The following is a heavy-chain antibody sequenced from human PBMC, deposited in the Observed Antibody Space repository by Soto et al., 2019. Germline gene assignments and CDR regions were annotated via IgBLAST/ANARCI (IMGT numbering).Heavy chain of an antibody. CDR1: GFTFSSYA. J-gene: IGHJ4*02. V-gene: IGHV3-23*01. CDR2: ISGSGGST. CDR3: ANDHDSSGYYYEGFDY. Sequence: QPGGSLRLCCAASGFTFSSYAMSWVRQAPGKGLEWVSAISGSGGSTYYADSVKGRFTISRDNSKNTLYLQMNSLRAEDTAVYYCANDHDSSGYYYEGFDYWGQGTLVTVSS. D-gene: IGHD3-22*01.